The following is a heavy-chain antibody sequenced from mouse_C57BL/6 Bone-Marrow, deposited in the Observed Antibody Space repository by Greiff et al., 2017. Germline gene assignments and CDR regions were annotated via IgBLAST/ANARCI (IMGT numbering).Heavy chain of an antibody. CDR2: IRSKSSNYAT. CDR3: VREGGYGYHFAY. J-gene: IGHJ3*01. Sequence: EVMVVESGGGLVQPKGSLKLSCAASGFTFNTYAMHWIRQAPGKGLEWVARIRSKSSNYATYYADSVKDRFTISRDDSQSMLYLQMNNLKTEDTAMYYCVREGGYGYHFAYWGQGTLVTVSA. D-gene: IGHD2-2*01. CDR1: GFTFNTYA. V-gene: IGHV10-3*01.